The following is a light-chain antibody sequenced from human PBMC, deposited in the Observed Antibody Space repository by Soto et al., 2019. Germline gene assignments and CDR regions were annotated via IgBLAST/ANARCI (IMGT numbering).Light chain of an antibody. V-gene: IGKV1-27*01. J-gene: IGKJ1*01. CDR2: EAS. CDR1: QGISDH. CDR3: QKYNRSPRT. Sequence: DFQMTQSPSSLSASVGDRVTITCRASQGISDHLAWYQHKPGKVPKLLIYEASTLQSGVPSRFSGGGSGTDFTLTISSLRPEDVATYYCQKYNRSPRTFGQGTKVELK.